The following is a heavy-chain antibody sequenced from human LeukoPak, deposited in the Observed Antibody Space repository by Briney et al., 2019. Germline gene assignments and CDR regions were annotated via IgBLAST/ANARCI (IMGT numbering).Heavy chain of an antibody. D-gene: IGHD6-13*01. CDR2: IKQDGSAK. V-gene: IGHV3-7*04. CDR1: GLTFSDYW. J-gene: IGHJ4*02. Sequence: PGGSLRLSCAAAGLTFSDYWMTWVRQAPGKGLEWVANIKQDGSAKYYVDSVQGRFTISRDNAKNSLYLQMNNLRAEDTAIYYCVRQYNSSWLQFFDYWGQGTLVTVSS. CDR3: VRQYNSSWLQFFDY.